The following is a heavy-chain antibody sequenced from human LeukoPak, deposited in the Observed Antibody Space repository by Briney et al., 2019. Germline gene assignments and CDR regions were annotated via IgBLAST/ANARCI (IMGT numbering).Heavy chain of an antibody. CDR2: INPNSGGT. CDR3: ARDHEDCSGGSCYNWFAP. CDR1: GYTFTGYY. J-gene: IGHJ5*02. Sequence: ASVKVSCKASGYTFTGYYMHWVRQAPGQGLEWMGWINPNSGGTNYAQKFQGRVAMTRDTSISTVYMELSRLRSDDTAMYYCARDHEDCSGGSCYNWFAPWGQGTLVTVSS. D-gene: IGHD2-15*01. V-gene: IGHV1-2*02.